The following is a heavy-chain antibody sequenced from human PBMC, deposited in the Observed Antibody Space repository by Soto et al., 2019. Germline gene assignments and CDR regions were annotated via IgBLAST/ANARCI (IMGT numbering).Heavy chain of an antibody. CDR2: INGGGGTT. Sequence: GGSLRLSCTASGFTFSSYAMSWVRQAPGKGLEWVSSINGGGGTTNYADSVKGRFTISRDKSKNTLYLQMNSLRAEDTAVYFCAKVVCTSDCYDYWGQGSLVTVSS. V-gene: IGHV3-23*01. CDR3: AKVVCTSDCYDY. J-gene: IGHJ4*02. CDR1: GFTFSSYA. D-gene: IGHD2-21*02.